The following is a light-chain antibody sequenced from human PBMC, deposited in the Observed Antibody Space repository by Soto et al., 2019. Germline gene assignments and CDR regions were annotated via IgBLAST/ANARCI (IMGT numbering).Light chain of an antibody. CDR3: SSYTTSGTLYV. Sequence: QSALTQPASVSGSPGQSITISCTGTSSDVGAYNYVSWYQQHPGKAPQLMIYDVSNQPSGVSDRFSGSKSGNTASLTISGLQAEDEADYYCSSYTTSGTLYVFGTGTMVTV. CDR1: SSDVGAYNY. J-gene: IGLJ1*01. CDR2: DVS. V-gene: IGLV2-14*01.